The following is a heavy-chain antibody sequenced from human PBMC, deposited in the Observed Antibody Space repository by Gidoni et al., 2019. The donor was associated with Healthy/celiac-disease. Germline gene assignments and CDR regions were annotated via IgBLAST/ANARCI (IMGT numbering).Heavy chain of an antibody. CDR1: GGSFSGYY. V-gene: IGHV4-34*01. D-gene: IGHD6-6*01. CDR3: ARGRIAARPSDY. J-gene: IGHJ4*02. Sequence: QVQLQQWGAGLLKPSETLSLTCAVYGGSFSGYYWGWIRHPPGKGLEWIGEINHSGSTNYNPSLKSRVTISVDTSKNQFSLKLSSVTAADTAVYYCARGRIAARPSDYWGQGTLVTVSS. CDR2: INHSGST.